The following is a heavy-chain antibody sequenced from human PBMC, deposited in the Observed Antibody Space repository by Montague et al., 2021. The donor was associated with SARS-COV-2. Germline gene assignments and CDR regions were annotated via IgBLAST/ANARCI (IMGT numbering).Heavy chain of an antibody. J-gene: IGHJ6*02. CDR3: ARDRRIWFPPYFYGMDV. Sequence: SETLSLTCAVSGGSISSSNWWSWVRQPPGKGLEWIGGIYHSGSTNYSPSLKSRGTISVDKSKNQFSLKLSSVTAADTAVYYCARDRRIWFPPYFYGMDVWGQGTTVTVSS. CDR1: GGSISSSNW. CDR2: IYHSGST. D-gene: IGHD6-13*01. V-gene: IGHV4-4*02.